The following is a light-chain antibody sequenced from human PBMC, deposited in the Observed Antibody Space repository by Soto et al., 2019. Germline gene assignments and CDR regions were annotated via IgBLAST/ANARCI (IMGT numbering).Light chain of an antibody. CDR1: QGISNY. J-gene: IGKJ1*01. CDR3: QKYNSAPL. V-gene: IGKV1-27*01. Sequence: DIQMTQSPSSLSASVGDRVTITCRASQGISNYLAWYQQKPGKVPKLLFYAASTLQSGVPSRFSGSGSGTDFTLTISSLQPEDVATYYCQKYNSAPLFGQGTKVEIK. CDR2: AAS.